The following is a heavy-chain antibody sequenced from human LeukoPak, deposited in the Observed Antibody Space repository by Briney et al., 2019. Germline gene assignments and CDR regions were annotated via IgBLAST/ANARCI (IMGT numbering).Heavy chain of an antibody. D-gene: IGHD3-22*01. CDR3: ARLGIVVVGTDDY. Sequence: SETLSLTCTVSGGSISSSSYYWGWIRQPPGKGLEWIGSIYYSGSTYYNLSLKSRVTISVDTSKNQFSLKLSSVTAADTAVYYCARLGIVVVGTDDYWGQGTLVTVSS. V-gene: IGHV4-39*01. CDR2: IYYSGST. CDR1: GGSISSSSYY. J-gene: IGHJ4*02.